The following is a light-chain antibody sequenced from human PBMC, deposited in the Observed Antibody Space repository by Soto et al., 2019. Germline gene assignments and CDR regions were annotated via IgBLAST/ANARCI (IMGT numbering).Light chain of an antibody. CDR2: GDT. Sequence: QSALTQPPSVSGAPGQRVTISCTGSSSNIGAGYDVHWYQQLPGTAPKLLISGDTNRPSGVPDRFSGAKSGTSASLAITGLRAEDGPDYYCQSFDSSLSGWLFGGGTKLTVL. V-gene: IGLV1-40*01. CDR1: SSNIGAGYD. CDR3: QSFDSSLSGWL. J-gene: IGLJ3*02.